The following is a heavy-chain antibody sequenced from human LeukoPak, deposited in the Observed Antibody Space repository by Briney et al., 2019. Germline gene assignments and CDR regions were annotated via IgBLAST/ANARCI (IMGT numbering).Heavy chain of an antibody. V-gene: IGHV3-23*01. CDR1: GFTFSSYA. D-gene: IGHD3-22*01. CDR2: ISGSGGST. J-gene: IGHJ4*02. CDR3: AKDYDSSGYYDY. Sequence: GGSLRLSCAASGFTFSSYAMSWVRQAPGKGLEWVSAISGSGGSTYYADSVKGRFTISRDNGKNSLYLQMNSLRAEDTAVYYCAKDYDSSGYYDYWGQGTLVTVSS.